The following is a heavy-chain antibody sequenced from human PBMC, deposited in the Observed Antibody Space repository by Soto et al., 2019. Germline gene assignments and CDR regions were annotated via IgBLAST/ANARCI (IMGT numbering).Heavy chain of an antibody. CDR1: GYAFTSHS. CDR2: FNPSGGSR. V-gene: IGHV1-46*01. CDR3: ARVLTSGSPYYYNAMDV. J-gene: IGHJ6*02. Sequence: GASVKVSCKASGYAFTSHSIHWVRQAPGQGLEWMGIFNPSGGSRTYAQNFRGRLTMTRDTSTSTVYMELSSLRSDDTAIYYCARVLTSGSPYYYNAMDVWGQGTTVTVSS. D-gene: IGHD1-26*01.